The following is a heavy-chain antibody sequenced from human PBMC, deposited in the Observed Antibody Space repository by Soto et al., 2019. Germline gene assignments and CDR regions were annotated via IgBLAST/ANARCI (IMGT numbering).Heavy chain of an antibody. V-gene: IGHV3-23*01. CDR1: GFTFGNYA. Sequence: EVQLLESGGGLVQPGGSLRLSCAASGFTFGNYAMSWVRQTPGKGLEWVSSISGSGGHIYYTGSVKGRFTISRDNSQNTLYLQMNSLRADDTAVYYCAKGDKFDFWGTFNCFDPWGQGTLVTVSS. J-gene: IGHJ5*02. D-gene: IGHD3-3*01. CDR3: AKGDKFDFWGTFNCFDP. CDR2: ISGSGGHI.